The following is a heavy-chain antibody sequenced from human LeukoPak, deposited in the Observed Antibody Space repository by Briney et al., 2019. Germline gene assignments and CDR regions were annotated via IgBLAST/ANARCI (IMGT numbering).Heavy chain of an antibody. D-gene: IGHD4-11*01. V-gene: IGHV3-30*18. Sequence: GRSLRLSCAASGFTFSSYGMHWVRQAPGKGLEWVAVISYDGSNKYYADSVKGRFTISRDNSKNTLYLQMNSLRAEDTAVYYCAKERGHSRYFDYWGLGTLVTVSS. CDR2: ISYDGSNK. J-gene: IGHJ4*02. CDR3: AKERGHSRYFDY. CDR1: GFTFSSYG.